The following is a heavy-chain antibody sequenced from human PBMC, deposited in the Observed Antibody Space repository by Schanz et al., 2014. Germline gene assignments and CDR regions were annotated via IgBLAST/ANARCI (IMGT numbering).Heavy chain of an antibody. V-gene: IGHV4-4*02. CDR3: AKDPSHGDYDYYFDY. CDR1: GASISSSNW. J-gene: IGHJ4*02. D-gene: IGHD3-22*01. Sequence: QVQLQESGPGLVKPSGTLSLTCAVSGASISSSNWWSWVRQPPGKGLEWIGEIYHSGNTNYNASLKSRVTISVDKSKNQFSLKVRSVTAADTAVYYCAKDPSHGDYDYYFDYWGQGTLVTVSS. CDR2: IYHSGNT.